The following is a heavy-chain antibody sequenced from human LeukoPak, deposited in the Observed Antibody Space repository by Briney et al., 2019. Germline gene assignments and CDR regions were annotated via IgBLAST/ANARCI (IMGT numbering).Heavy chain of an antibody. CDR1: GFTFSSYG. CDR2: ISYDGSNK. CDR3: AKDVRELGYYHYYYGMDV. D-gene: IGHD1-26*01. J-gene: IGHJ6*02. Sequence: GGSLRLSCAASGFTFSSYGMHWVRQAPGKGLEWVAVISYDGSNKYYADSVKGRFTISRDNSKNTLYLQMNSLRAEDTAVYYCAKDVRELGYYHYYYGMDVWGQGTTVTVSS. V-gene: IGHV3-30*18.